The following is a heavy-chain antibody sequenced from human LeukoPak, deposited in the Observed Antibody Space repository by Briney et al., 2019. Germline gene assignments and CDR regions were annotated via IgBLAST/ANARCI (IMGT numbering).Heavy chain of an antibody. CDR2: INSDGSST. V-gene: IGHV3-74*01. CDR3: ARGGGCSSTSCYSSWFDP. J-gene: IGHJ5*02. Sequence: GGSLRLSCAASGFTFSSYWMHWVRQAPGKGLVWVSRINSDGSSTSYADSVKGRFTISRDNAKNTLYLQMNGLRAEDTAVYYCARGGGCSSTSCYSSWFDPWGQGTLVTVSS. D-gene: IGHD2-2*02. CDR1: GFTFSSYW.